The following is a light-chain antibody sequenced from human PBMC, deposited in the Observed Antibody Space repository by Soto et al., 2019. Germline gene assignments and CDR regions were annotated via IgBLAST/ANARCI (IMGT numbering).Light chain of an antibody. CDR2: GAS. CDR3: QQYGRSPFT. CDR1: QRITNNF. Sequence: EIVLTQSPVTLSLSPGERATLSYRVSQRITNNFLAWFQQKAGLAPRLLIYGASTRASGVPDRFSGGGSGTDFVLTISRLEPEDFAVYYCQQYGRSPFTFGQGTKLQIK. J-gene: IGKJ2*01. V-gene: IGKV3-20*01.